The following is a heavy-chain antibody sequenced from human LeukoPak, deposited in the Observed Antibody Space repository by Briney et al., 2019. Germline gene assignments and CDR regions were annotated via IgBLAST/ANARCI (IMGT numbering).Heavy chain of an antibody. J-gene: IGHJ5*02. CDR1: GGSISSYY. D-gene: IGHD3-3*01. V-gene: IGHV4-59*01. CDR3: AREGSGYYDFWSGYHPNWFDL. CDR2: IYYSGST. Sequence: SETLSLTCTVSGGSISSYYWSWIRQPPGKGLEWIGYIYYSGSTNYNPSLKSRVTISVDTSKNQFSLKLSSVTAADTAVYYCAREGSGYYDFWSGYHPNWFDLWGQGTLVTVSS.